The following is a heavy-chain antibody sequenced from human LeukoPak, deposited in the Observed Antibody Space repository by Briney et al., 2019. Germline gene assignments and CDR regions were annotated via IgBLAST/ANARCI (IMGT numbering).Heavy chain of an antibody. CDR2: ISWNSGSI. V-gene: IGHV3-9*01. CDR3: AKASRPYSSSWYDYYGMDV. J-gene: IGHJ6*02. Sequence: PGRSLRLSCAASGFTFDDYAMHWVRQAPGKGLEWVSGISWNSGSIGYADSVKGRFTISRDNAKNSLYLQMNSLRAEDTALYYCAKASRPYSSSWYDYYGMDVWGQGTTVTVPS. D-gene: IGHD6-13*01. CDR1: GFTFDDYA.